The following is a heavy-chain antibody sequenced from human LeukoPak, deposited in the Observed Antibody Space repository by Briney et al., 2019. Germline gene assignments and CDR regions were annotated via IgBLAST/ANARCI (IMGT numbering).Heavy chain of an antibody. CDR3: ARDHYYDSSGYYRPSDI. D-gene: IGHD3-22*01. CDR2: IYYSGST. CDR1: GDSISVYY. V-gene: IGHV4-59*01. J-gene: IGHJ3*02. Sequence: SETLSLTCTVSGDSISVYYWSWIRQPPGKGLEWIGNIYYSGSTNYNPSLKSRVTISVDTSKNQFSLKLSSVTAADTAVYYCARDHYYDSSGYYRPSDIWGQGTMVTVSS.